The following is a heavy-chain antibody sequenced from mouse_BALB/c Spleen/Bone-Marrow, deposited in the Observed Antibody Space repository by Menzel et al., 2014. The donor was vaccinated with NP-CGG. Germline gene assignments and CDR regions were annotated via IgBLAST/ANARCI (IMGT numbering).Heavy chain of an antibody. CDR3: ARGGHDFSLDY. CDR1: GYTFADNW. V-gene: IGHV1-69*01. J-gene: IGHJ4*01. CDR2: IDTSDSYT. D-gene: IGHD2-4*01. Sequence: LVESGAELGMPGASVKMSCKASGYTFADNWIYWVKQRPGQGLEWIGAIDTSDSYTNYNQKFMGKASLTVDASSSTAYMQVSSLTSDDSAVYYCARGGHDFSLDYWGQGTSATVSS.